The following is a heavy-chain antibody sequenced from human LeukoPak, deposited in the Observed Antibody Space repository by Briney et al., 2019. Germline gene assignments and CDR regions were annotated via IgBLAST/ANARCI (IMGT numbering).Heavy chain of an antibody. CDR2: IYPGDSYT. V-gene: IGHV5-51*01. J-gene: IGHJ4*02. Sequence: GESLKISCQGSGYSFTSYWIAWVRQMPGKGLEWMGIIYPGDSYTTYSPSFQGQVTISADKSISTAYLQWRSLKASDTAMYYCARRGVAGHFDYWGQGTLVTVSS. D-gene: IGHD6-19*01. CDR1: GYSFTSYW. CDR3: ARRGVAGHFDY.